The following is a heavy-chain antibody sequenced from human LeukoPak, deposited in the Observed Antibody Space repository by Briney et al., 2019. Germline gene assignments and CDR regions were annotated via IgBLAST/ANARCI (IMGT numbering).Heavy chain of an antibody. CDR3: ARTRNYYYYMDV. CDR1: GFTFSSYS. V-gene: IGHV3-48*04. Sequence: GGSLRLSCAASGFTFSSYSMNWVRQAPGKGLVWVSYISSSSSTIYYADSVKGRFTISRDNAKNSLYLQMNSLRAEDTAVYYCARTRNYYYYMDVWGKGTTVTVSS. J-gene: IGHJ6*03. D-gene: IGHD6-6*01. CDR2: ISSSSSTI.